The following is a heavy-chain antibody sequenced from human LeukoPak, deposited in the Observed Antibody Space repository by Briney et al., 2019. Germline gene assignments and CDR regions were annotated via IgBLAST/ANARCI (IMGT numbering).Heavy chain of an antibody. Sequence: SVKVSCKASGGTFSSYAISWVRQAPGQGLEWMGGIIPIFDTTNYAQKFQGRVTITADESTSTAYMELSSLRSEDTAVYYCARGNRTNCYRGCYMDVWGKGTTVTVSS. CDR1: GGTFSSYA. D-gene: IGHD2-2*02. V-gene: IGHV1-69*13. J-gene: IGHJ6*03. CDR3: ARGNRTNCYRGCYMDV. CDR2: IIPIFDTT.